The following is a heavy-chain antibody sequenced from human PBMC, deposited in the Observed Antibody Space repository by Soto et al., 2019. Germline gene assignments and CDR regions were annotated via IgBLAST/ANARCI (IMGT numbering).Heavy chain of an antibody. J-gene: IGHJ6*02. Sequence: QVQLVQSGAEVKKPGSSVKVSCKASGGTFSSYTISWVRQAPGQGLEWMGRIIPILGIANYAQKFQGRVTITADXXTXTXSMELSSLRSEDTAVYYCARGDSSGWTYYYYYGMDVWGQGTTVTVSS. D-gene: IGHD6-19*01. CDR1: GGTFSSYT. V-gene: IGHV1-69*02. CDR3: ARGDSSGWTYYYYYGMDV. CDR2: IIPILGIA.